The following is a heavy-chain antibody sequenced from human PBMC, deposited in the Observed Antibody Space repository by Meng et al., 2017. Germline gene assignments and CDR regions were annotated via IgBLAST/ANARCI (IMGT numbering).Heavy chain of an antibody. J-gene: IGHJ4*02. CDR3: ARDVGGDYETLFDY. CDR1: GGSVGSGNYY. D-gene: IGHD4-17*01. Sequence: QSQLQESGPGLVRPSETLSLTCTVSGGSVGSGNYYWSWIRQPPGKGLEWIGYIVYSGSTTYNPSLKTRVTISVDTSKNQFSLKLTSVTAADTAVYFCARDVGGDYETLFDYWGQGTLVTVFS. CDR2: IVYSGST. V-gene: IGHV4-61*01.